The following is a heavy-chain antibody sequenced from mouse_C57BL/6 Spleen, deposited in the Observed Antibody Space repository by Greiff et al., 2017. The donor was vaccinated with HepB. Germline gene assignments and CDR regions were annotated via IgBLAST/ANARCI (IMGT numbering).Heavy chain of an antibody. J-gene: IGHJ1*03. CDR3: ARYYGSRWYFDV. V-gene: IGHV1-64*01. CDR2: IHPNSGST. CDR1: GYTFTSYW. Sequence: QVQLKESGAELVKPGASVKLSCKASGYTFTSYWMHWVKQRPGQGLEWIGMIHPNSGSTNYNEKFKSKATLTVDKSSSTAYMQLSSLTSEDSAVYYCARYYGSRWYFDVWGTGTTVTVSS. D-gene: IGHD1-1*01.